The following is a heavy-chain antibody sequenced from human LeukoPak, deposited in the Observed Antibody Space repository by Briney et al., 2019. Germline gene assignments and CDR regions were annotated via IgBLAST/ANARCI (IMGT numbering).Heavy chain of an antibody. J-gene: IGHJ4*02. Sequence: PSETLSLTCAVYGGSFSGYYWSWIRQPPGKGLEWIGEINHSGSTNYNPSLTGRVTLSVDTSKNQFSLKLNSVTAADTAVYYCARILYSSSIDYWGQGTLVTVSS. V-gene: IGHV4-34*01. D-gene: IGHD6-13*01. CDR1: GGSFSGYY. CDR3: ARILYSSSIDY. CDR2: INHSGST.